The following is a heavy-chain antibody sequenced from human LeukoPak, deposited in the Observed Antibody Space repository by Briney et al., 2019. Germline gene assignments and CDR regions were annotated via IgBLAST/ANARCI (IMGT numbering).Heavy chain of an antibody. J-gene: IGHJ4*02. D-gene: IGHD6-6*01. CDR2: LYHSGNT. CDR1: GYSISSGYY. Sequence: PSETLSLTRAVSGYSISSGYYWGWIRPPPGKGLEWIGSLYHSGNTYHNPSLKSRVTISEDSSKNQFSLKLRSVTAADTAVYYCARGYSSSSFHFDYWGQGTLVTVSS. CDR3: ARGYSSSSFHFDY. V-gene: IGHV4-38-2*01.